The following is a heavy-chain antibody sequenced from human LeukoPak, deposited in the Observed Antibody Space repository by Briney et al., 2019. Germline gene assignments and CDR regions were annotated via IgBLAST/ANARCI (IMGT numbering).Heavy chain of an antibody. CDR2: ISGSGGST. V-gene: IGHV3-23*01. CDR1: GFTFSSYA. D-gene: IGHD3-22*01. CDR3: AKARYYYDSSGYSGLDY. J-gene: IGHJ4*02. Sequence: SGGSLRLSCAASGFTFSSYAMSWVRQAPGKGREWVSAISGSGGSTYYADSVQGRFTISRDNSKNTLYLQMNSLRAEDTAVYYCAKARYYYDSSGYSGLDYWGQGTLVTVSS.